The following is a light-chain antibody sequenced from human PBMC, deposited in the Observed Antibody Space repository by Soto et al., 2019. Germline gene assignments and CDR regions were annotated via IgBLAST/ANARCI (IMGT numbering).Light chain of an antibody. V-gene: IGLV1-40*01. CDR3: QSYESSLSGYV. J-gene: IGLJ1*01. CDR1: RSNIGAGYD. Sequence: QSVLTQPPSVSGAPGQRVTISCTGSRSNIGAGYDVHWYQQLPGTAPKLLIYANNIRPSGVPGRFSGSKSGTSASLAITGLQAEDEADYYCQSYESSLSGYVFGTGTKVTVL. CDR2: ANN.